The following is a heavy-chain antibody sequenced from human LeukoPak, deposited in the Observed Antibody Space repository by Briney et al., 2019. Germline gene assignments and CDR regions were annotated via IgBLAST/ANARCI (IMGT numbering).Heavy chain of an antibody. CDR1: GYTFTGYY. D-gene: IGHD1-26*01. J-gene: IGHJ3*02. CDR2: INPNSGGT. CDR3: ARAYYDHLDAFDI. Sequence: ASVKVSCKASGYTFTGYYMHWVRQAPGQGLEWMGRINPNSGGTNYAQKFQGRVTMTRDTSISTAYMELSRLRSDDTAVYYCARAYYDHLDAFDIWGQGTMVTVSS. V-gene: IGHV1-2*06.